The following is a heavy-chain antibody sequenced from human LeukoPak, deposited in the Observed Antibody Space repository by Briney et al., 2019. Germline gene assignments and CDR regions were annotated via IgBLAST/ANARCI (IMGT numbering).Heavy chain of an antibody. Sequence: SETLSLTCGVYGGSFSGYQWSWIRQPPGKGLEWIEEINHSGSTNYNPSLKSRVTISVDTSKNQFSLKLTSVTAADTAVYYCARDSLEVYSMRSYYDGMDVWGQGTTVTVSS. CDR1: GGSFSGYQ. CDR3: ARDSLEVYSMRSYYDGMDV. D-gene: IGHD1-26*01. V-gene: IGHV4-34*01. CDR2: INHSGST. J-gene: IGHJ6*02.